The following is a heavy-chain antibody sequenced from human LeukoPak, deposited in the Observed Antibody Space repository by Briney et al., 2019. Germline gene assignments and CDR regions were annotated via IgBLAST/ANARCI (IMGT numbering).Heavy chain of an antibody. CDR3: ARGGSSGWSDYYYYMDV. D-gene: IGHD6-19*01. CDR1: GDSVSSNSAA. CDR2: TYYRSKWYN. Sequence: SQTLSLTCAISGDSVSSNSAAWNWIRQSPSRGLEWLGRTYYRSKWYNDYAVSVKSRITINPDTSKNQFSLQLNSVTPEDTAVYYCARGGSSGWSDYYYYMDVWGKGTTVTVSS. V-gene: IGHV6-1*01. J-gene: IGHJ6*03.